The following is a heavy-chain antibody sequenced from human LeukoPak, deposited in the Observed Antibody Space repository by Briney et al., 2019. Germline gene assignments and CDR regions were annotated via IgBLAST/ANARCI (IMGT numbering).Heavy chain of an antibody. V-gene: IGHV4-34*01. CDR3: ARFALYDYVWGSYRERFDY. Sequence: SETLSLTCAVYGGSFSGYYWSWIRQPPGKGLEWIGEINHSGSTDYNPSLKSRVTISVDTSNNQFSLKLSSVTAADTAVYYCARFALYDYVWGSYRERFDYWAREPWSPSP. CDR1: GGSFSGYY. J-gene: IGHJ4*02. D-gene: IGHD3-16*02. CDR2: INHSGST.